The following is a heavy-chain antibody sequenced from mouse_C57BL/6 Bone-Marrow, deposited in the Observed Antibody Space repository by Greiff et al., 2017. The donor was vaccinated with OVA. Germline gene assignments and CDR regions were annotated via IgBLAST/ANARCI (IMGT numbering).Heavy chain of an antibody. Sequence: QVQLQQPGAELVKPGASVKMSCKASGYTFTSYWITWVKQRPGQGLEWIGDIYPGSGSTNYHEKFKSKVTLTVDTSSSTAYMQHSSLTSDDAAVEYCARPLYYDERRGYWGQGTTLTVSS. D-gene: IGHD2-4*01. V-gene: IGHV1-55*01. J-gene: IGHJ2*01. CDR1: GYTFTSYW. CDR2: IYPGSGST. CDR3: ARPLYYDERRGY.